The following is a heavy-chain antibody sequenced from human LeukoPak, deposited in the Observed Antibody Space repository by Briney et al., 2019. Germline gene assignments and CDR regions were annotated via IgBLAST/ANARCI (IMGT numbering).Heavy chain of an antibody. V-gene: IGHV4-59*08. CDR2: MYYSGSS. CDR1: GGSISSYY. Sequence: SSETLSVTCTVSGGSISSYYWSWIRQPPGKGLEWIGYMYYSGSSNYNPSLKSRVTISIDTSKNQLSLKLSSVTAADTAVYYCARQRSWFDPWGQGTLVTVSS. CDR3: ARQRSWFDP. J-gene: IGHJ5*02.